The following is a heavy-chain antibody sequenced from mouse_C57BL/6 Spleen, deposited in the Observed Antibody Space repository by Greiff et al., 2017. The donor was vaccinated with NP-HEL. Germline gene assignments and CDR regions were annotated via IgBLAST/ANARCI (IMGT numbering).Heavy chain of an antibody. V-gene: IGHV1-5*01. D-gene: IGHD1-1*01. J-gene: IGHJ1*03. Sequence: EVKLQESGTVLARPGASVKMSCKTSGYTFTSYWMHWVKQRPGPGLEWIGAIYPGNSDTSYNQKFKGKAKLTAVTSASTAYMELSSLTNEDSAVYYCTSRGDYYGSSQGYFDVWGTGTTVTVSS. CDR3: TSRGDYYGSSQGYFDV. CDR2: IYPGNSDT. CDR1: GYTFTSYW.